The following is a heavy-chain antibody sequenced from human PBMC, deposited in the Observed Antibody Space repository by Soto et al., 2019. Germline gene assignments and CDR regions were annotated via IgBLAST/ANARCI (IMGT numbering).Heavy chain of an antibody. D-gene: IGHD3-10*01. Sequence: GASVKVSCKASGYTFTSYGISWVRQAPGQGLEWMGWISAYNGNTNYAQKLQGRVTMTTDTSTSTAYMELRSLRSDDTAVYYCARDRGATMVWGATRVRWFDPWGQGTLVTVSS. CDR1: GYTFTSYG. V-gene: IGHV1-18*01. CDR2: ISAYNGNT. CDR3: ARDRGATMVWGATRVRWFDP. J-gene: IGHJ5*02.